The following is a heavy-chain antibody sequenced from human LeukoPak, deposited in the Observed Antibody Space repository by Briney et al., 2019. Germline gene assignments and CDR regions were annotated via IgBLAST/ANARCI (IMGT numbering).Heavy chain of an antibody. V-gene: IGHV1-69*04. D-gene: IGHD3-3*01. CDR2: IIPILGIA. Sequence: ASVKVSCKASGGTFSSYAISWVRQAPGQGLEWMGRIIPILGIANYAQKFQGRVTITADKSTSTAYMELSSLRSEDTAVYYCARDMGRDFWSGYLFDYWGQGTLVTVSS. CDR3: ARDMGRDFWSGYLFDY. J-gene: IGHJ4*02. CDR1: GGTFSSYA.